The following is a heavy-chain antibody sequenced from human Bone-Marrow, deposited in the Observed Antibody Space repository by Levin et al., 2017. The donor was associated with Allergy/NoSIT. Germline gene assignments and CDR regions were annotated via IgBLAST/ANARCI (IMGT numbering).Heavy chain of an antibody. D-gene: IGHD3-22*01. J-gene: IGHJ4*02. CDR1: GFTFGHYN. CDR2: ISYHGSTT. CDR3: STDSNSSGFYYDYDY. Sequence: PGGSLRLSCAASGFTFGHYNMNWVRQAPGKGLEWVAYISYHGSTTFYLDSVKGRFTISRDNALNSVYLQMDSLRREDTAVYYCSTDSNSSGFYYDYDYWGRGIQVTVSA. V-gene: IGHV3-48*01.